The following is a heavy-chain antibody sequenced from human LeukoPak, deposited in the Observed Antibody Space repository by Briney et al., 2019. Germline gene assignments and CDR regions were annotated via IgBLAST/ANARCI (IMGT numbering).Heavy chain of an antibody. D-gene: IGHD3-9*01. CDR1: GFTFSNDA. J-gene: IGHJ4*02. Sequence: GASLRVSCAASGFTFSNDAMSCVRQAPGKGLEWVSAITGSGAITYYADSLKGRFTISRDNSKNTLYLQMNSLRAEDTAVYYCAKWRDYDVLTGYYDPYYWGQGTLVTVSS. V-gene: IGHV3-23*01. CDR2: ITGSGAIT. CDR3: AKWRDYDVLTGYYDPYY.